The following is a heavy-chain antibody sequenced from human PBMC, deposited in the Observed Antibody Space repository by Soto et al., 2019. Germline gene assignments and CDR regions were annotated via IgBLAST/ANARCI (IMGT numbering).Heavy chain of an antibody. D-gene: IGHD2-21*02. V-gene: IGHV1-18*01. CDR1: GYNFSNYG. CDR2: ISAYNGNT. CDR3: ARLRGDLVYFDY. Sequence: ASMKGSCKASGYNFSNYGISWVRPAPGEGLEWMGWISAYNGNTNYAQKLQGRVTMTTDTSTSTAYMELRSLRSDDTAVYYCARLRGDLVYFDYWGQGTLVTVSS. J-gene: IGHJ4*02.